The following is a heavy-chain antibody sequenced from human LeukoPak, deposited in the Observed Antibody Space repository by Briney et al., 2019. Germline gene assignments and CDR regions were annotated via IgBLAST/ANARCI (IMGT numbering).Heavy chain of an antibody. CDR2: IYPDDSDT. Sequence: GESLKISCKGSGYSFTSYWIVGVRQMPGKGLEWMGIIYPDDSDTRYSPSFEGQVIISVDKSISTAYLQWSSLKASDTATYYCARHGHCTSGVCYSNYYYYMDVWGKGTTVTVSS. D-gene: IGHD2-8*01. CDR3: ARHGHCTSGVCYSNYYYYMDV. V-gene: IGHV5-51*01. J-gene: IGHJ6*03. CDR1: GYSFTSYW.